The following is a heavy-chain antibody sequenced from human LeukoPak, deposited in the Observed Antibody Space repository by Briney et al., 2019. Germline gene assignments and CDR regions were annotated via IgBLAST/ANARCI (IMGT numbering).Heavy chain of an antibody. Sequence: SVKVSCKASGGTFSSYAISWVRQAPGQGLEWMGGIIPIFGTANYAQKFQGRVTITADESTSTAYMELSSLRSEDTAVYYCARAGGSDFWSGYYAYWGQGTLVTVSS. D-gene: IGHD3-3*01. V-gene: IGHV1-69*13. CDR1: GGTFSSYA. CDR3: ARAGGSDFWSGYYAY. CDR2: IIPIFGTA. J-gene: IGHJ4*02.